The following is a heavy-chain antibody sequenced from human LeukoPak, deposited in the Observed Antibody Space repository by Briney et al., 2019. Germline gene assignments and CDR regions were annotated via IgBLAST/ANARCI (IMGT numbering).Heavy chain of an antibody. V-gene: IGHV4-34*01. J-gene: IGHJ5*02. Sequence: SETLSLTCAVYGGSFSGHYWSWIRQPPGKGLEWIGEINHSGSSNYNPSLKSRVTISLNTSKNYFSLKLNSVTAADTAVYYCARGSTTGATSYFDPWGQGTLVTVSS. CDR3: ARGSTTGATSYFDP. D-gene: IGHD1-1*01. CDR2: INHSGSS. CDR1: GGSFSGHY.